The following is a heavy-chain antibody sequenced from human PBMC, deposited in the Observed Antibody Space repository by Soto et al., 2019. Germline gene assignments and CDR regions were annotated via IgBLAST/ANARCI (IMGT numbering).Heavy chain of an antibody. Sequence: GGSLRLSCAASGFTFSSYAMTWVRQAPGKGLEWVSVIRGGGDSTDYADSVKGRFTISRDNSKNTLYLQMNSLRAEDTAVYYCAKGFRNHLLIGFDIWGQGTMVTVSS. CDR2: IRGGGDST. CDR3: AKGFRNHLLIGFDI. CDR1: GFTFSSYA. V-gene: IGHV3-23*01. J-gene: IGHJ3*02. D-gene: IGHD2-2*01.